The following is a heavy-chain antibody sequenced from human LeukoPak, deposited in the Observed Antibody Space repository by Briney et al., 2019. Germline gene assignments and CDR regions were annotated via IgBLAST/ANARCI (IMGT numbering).Heavy chain of an antibody. CDR2: IRYDGSQT. CDR1: EFTFRTYG. V-gene: IGHV3-30*02. J-gene: IGHJ4*02. D-gene: IGHD2-15*01. Sequence: GGSLRLSCAASEFTFRTYGMHWVRQAPGKGLEWVAFIRYDGSQTYYADSVKGRFTISRDNSNNTLFLHLNSLRGEDTAVYYCAKGYSSGRYYFDYWGQGTLVTVSS. CDR3: AKGYSSGRYYFDY.